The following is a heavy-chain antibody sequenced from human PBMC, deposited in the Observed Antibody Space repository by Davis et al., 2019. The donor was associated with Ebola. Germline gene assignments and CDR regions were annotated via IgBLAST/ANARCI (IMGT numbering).Heavy chain of an antibody. CDR3: ARVQHTSYYPAPFDI. CDR1: GYTFTGYY. CDR2: INPNSGGT. Sequence: ASVKVSCKASGYTFTGYYMHWVRQAPGQGLEWMGWINPNSGGTNYAQKFQGWVTMTRDTSISTAYMELSRLRSDDTAVYYCARVQHTSYYPAPFDIWGQGTMVTVSS. D-gene: IGHD3-16*01. J-gene: IGHJ3*02. V-gene: IGHV1-2*04.